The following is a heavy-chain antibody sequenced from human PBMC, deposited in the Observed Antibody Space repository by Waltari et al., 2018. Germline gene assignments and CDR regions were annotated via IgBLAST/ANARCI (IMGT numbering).Heavy chain of an antibody. CDR3: ARVDSGGSCFDY. J-gene: IGHJ4*02. D-gene: IGHD2-15*01. CDR1: GGSISSYY. Sequence: QVQLQESGPGLVKPSETLSLTCTVSGGSISSYYWSWIRQPPGKGLEWIGYIYYSGSTNYNPSLKSRCTISVDTSKNQFSLKLSSGTAADTAVYYCARVDSGGSCFDYWGQGTLVTVSS. V-gene: IGHV4-59*01. CDR2: IYYSGST.